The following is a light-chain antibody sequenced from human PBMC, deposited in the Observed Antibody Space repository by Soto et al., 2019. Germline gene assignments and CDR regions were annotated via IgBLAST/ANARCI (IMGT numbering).Light chain of an antibody. J-gene: IGKJ1*01. CDR2: GAS. Sequence: EIVLTQSPVSLSLSLGERATLSCRASQSVDSAFFAWYQQKPGQPPRLLMYGASRRATGIPDRFIGSGSGTDFTLTISRLEPEDFAVYYCQQYASSLTFGQGTKVEI. V-gene: IGKV3-20*01. CDR3: QQYASSLT. CDR1: QSVDSAF.